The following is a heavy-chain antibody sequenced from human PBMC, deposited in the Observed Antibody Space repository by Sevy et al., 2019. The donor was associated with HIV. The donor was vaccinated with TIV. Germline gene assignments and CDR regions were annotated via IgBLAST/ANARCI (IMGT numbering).Heavy chain of an antibody. CDR2: MNPNSGNT. D-gene: IGHD3-9*01. J-gene: IGHJ3*02. CDR1: GYTYTSYD. CDR3: ARAVLRYFDWFPDAFDI. Sequence: ASVKVSCKASGYTYTSYDINWVRLATRQGLEWIGWMNPNSGNTGYAQKFQGRVTMTRNTSISTAYMELSSLRSEDTAVYYCARAVLRYFDWFPDAFDIWGQGTMVTVSS. V-gene: IGHV1-8*01.